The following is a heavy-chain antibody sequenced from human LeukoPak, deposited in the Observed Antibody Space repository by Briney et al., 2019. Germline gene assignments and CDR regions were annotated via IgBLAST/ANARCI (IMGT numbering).Heavy chain of an antibody. CDR1: GFTFSSYE. V-gene: IGHV3-48*03. CDR2: IRCSGSTI. Sequence: GGSLRLSCAASGFTFSSYEMNWVRQAPGKGLEWVSYIRCSGSTIYYADSVKGRFTISRDNAKNSLYLQMNSLRAEDTAVYYCAELGITMIGGVWGKGTTVTISS. CDR3: AELGITMIGGV. J-gene: IGHJ6*04. D-gene: IGHD3-10*02.